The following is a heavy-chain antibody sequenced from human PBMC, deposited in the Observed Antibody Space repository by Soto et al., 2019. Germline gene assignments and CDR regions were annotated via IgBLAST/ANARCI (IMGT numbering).Heavy chain of an antibody. J-gene: IGHJ5*02. CDR3: ARVTLKAGNWFDP. Sequence: QVQLVQSGAEVKKPGASVKVSCKASGYTFTDYFIHWVRQAPGQGFEWMGWINPNSRGTNYAQKFQGRVTVTRDTSNSTAYMELRGLTSDDTAVYYCARVTLKAGNWFDPWGQGTLVTVSS. CDR2: INPNSRGT. V-gene: IGHV1-2*02. CDR1: GYTFTDYF.